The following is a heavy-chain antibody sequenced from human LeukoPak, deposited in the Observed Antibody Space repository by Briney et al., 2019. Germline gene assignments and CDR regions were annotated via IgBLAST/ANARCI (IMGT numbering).Heavy chain of an antibody. J-gene: IGHJ4*02. CDR1: GFTFSSYA. Sequence: PGGSLRLSCAASGFTFSSYAMHWVRQAPGKGLEWVAVISYDGSNKYYADSVKGRFTISRDNSKNTLYLQMNSLRAEDTAVYYCATGGRDYWGQGTLVTVSS. V-gene: IGHV3-30-3*02. CDR2: ISYDGSNK. D-gene: IGHD3-16*01. CDR3: ATGGRDY.